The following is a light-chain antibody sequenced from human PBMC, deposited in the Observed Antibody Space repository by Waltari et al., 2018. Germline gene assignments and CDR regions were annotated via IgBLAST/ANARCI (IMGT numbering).Light chain of an antibody. J-gene: IGKJ2*01. V-gene: IGKV4-1*01. CDR2: WTS. CDR3: QQYYSTPGYT. CDR1: QSVFNGFRNMNY. Sequence: DIVMTQSPDSLAVSLGERATINCKSSQSVFNGFRNMNYIAWYQLKSGQSPRLIVSWTSVRESGVPDRFSASGSGTDFTLTISSLQAEDVAVYYCQQYYSTPGYTFGQGTKLEIK.